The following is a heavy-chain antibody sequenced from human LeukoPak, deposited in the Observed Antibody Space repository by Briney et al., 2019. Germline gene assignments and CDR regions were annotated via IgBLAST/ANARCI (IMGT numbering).Heavy chain of an antibody. CDR1: GYTFTGYY. CDR2: ISAYNGNT. V-gene: IGHV1-18*04. Sequence: GASVKVSCKAPGYTFTGYYMHWVRQAPGQGLEWMGWISAYNGNTQYAQNLQGRVTMTTDTSTNTAYMELRSLRSDDTAVYYCARDPLDYWATSSGSRRPAFDYWGQGTLVTVSS. J-gene: IGHJ4*02. CDR3: ARDPLDYWATSSGSRRPAFDY. D-gene: IGHD1-26*01.